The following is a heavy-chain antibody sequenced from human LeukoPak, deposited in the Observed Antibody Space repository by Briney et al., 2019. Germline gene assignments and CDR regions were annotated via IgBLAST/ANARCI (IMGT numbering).Heavy chain of an antibody. CDR2: ISTYNGNT. J-gene: IGHJ6*02. CDR1: GYTFTSYA. V-gene: IGHV1-18*01. CDR3: VRGGRAPDV. Sequence: ASVKVSCKASGYTFTSYAISWVRQAPGQGLEWMGWISTYNGNTSYPQKLQGRVTVTTDTSTTTAYMELSSLTPDDTAVYYCVRGGRAPDVWGQGTTVTVSS.